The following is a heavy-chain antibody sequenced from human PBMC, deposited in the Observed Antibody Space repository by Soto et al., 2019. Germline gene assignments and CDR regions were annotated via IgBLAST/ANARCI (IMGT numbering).Heavy chain of an antibody. CDR2: ISRSGSTI. V-gene: IGHV3-11*01. CDR3: ARRTVVVVAATLNYYYYMDV. J-gene: IGHJ6*03. D-gene: IGHD2-15*01. Sequence: QVQLVESGGGLVKPGGSLRLSCAASGFTFSDYYISWIRQAPGKGLEWVSYISRSGSTIYYADSVKGRFTISRDNAKNSLYLQMNSLRAEETAVYYCARRTVVVVAATLNYYYYMDVWGKGTTVTVSS. CDR1: GFTFSDYY.